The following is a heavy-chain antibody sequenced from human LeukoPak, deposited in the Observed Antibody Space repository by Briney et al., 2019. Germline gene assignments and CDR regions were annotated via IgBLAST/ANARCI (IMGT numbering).Heavy chain of an antibody. J-gene: IGHJ4*02. CDR1: GGSFSGYY. D-gene: IGHD4-17*01. V-gene: IGHV4-34*01. CDR3: AIDYGDYDHY. CDR2: INHSGST. Sequence: PSETLSLTCAVYGGSFSGYYWSWIRQPPGKGLEWIGEINHSGSTNYNPSLKSRVTISVDTSKNQFSLKLSSVTAADTAVYYCAIDYGDYDHYWGQGTLVTVSS.